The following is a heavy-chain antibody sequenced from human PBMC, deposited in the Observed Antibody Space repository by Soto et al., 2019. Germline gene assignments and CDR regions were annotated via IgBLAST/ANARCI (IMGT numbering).Heavy chain of an antibody. CDR3: AKGLAVDGPYYYGMDV. V-gene: IGHV3-23*01. CDR2: ISGSGDYT. D-gene: IGHD6-19*01. CDR1: GFTFSSYA. Sequence: EVQLLESGGGLVQPGGSLRLSCAASGFTFSSYAMTWVRKAPVKGLEWVSSISGSGDYTYYADSVKGRFTISRDNSKNTLYLQMNSLRAEDKAVYYCAKGLAVDGPYYYGMDVWGQGTTVTVSS. J-gene: IGHJ6*02.